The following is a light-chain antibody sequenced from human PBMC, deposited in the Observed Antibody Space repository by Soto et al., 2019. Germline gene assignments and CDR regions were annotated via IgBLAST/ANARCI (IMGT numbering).Light chain of an antibody. V-gene: IGKV1-39*01. Sequence: DIQMTQSPSSLSASVGDRVTITCRASESISTYLIWYQQKPGKAPKLLIYATSSLQSGVPSRFSGSGSGTDFTLTISSLQPEDFATYYCQQYNTYWAFGQGTKV. J-gene: IGKJ1*01. CDR2: ATS. CDR1: ESISTY. CDR3: QQYNTYWA.